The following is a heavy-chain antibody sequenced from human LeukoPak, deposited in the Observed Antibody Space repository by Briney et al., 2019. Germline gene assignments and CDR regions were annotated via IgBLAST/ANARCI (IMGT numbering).Heavy chain of an antibody. Sequence: ASVKVSCKASGYTFTGYYMHWVRQAPGQGLEWMGWINPNSGGTNYAQKFQGRVTMTRDTSISTAYMELSRLRSDDTAVYYCARDLLRFLEWSQVGNYYYYGMDVWGQGTTVTVSS. V-gene: IGHV1-2*02. CDR2: INPNSGGT. CDR3: ARDLLRFLEWSQVGNYYYYGMDV. D-gene: IGHD3-3*01. CDR1: GYTFTGYY. J-gene: IGHJ6*02.